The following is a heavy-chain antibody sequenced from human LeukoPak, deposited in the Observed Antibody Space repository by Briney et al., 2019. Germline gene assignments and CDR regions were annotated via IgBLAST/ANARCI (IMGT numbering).Heavy chain of an antibody. CDR3: AKDNSPGYCSGGSCYSEFDP. Sequence: PGRSLRLSCAASGFTFSSYGMHRVRQAPGKGLEWVAVISYDGSNKYYADSVKGRFTISRDNSKNTLYLQMNSLRAEDTAVYYCAKDNSPGYCSGGSCYSEFDPWGQGTLVTVSS. D-gene: IGHD2-15*01. CDR1: GFTFSSYG. J-gene: IGHJ5*02. V-gene: IGHV3-30*18. CDR2: ISYDGSNK.